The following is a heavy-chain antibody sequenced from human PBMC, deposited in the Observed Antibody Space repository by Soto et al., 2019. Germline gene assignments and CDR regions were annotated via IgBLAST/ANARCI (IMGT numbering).Heavy chain of an antibody. CDR2: INPGNGNT. CDR1: GYTFISYA. CDR3: ATDLGRVKISSSWPDY. Sequence: ASVKVSCKASGYTFISYAIHWVRQAPGQGLEWMGWINPGNGNTIYAQKFQGRVTMTRDTSTSTAYMALSSLRSEDTAVYYCATDLGRVKISSSWPDYWGEGALVTAPQ. V-gene: IGHV1-3*01. D-gene: IGHD6-13*01. J-gene: IGHJ4*02.